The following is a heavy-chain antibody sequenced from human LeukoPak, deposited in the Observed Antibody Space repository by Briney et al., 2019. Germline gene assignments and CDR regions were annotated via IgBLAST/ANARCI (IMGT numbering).Heavy chain of an antibody. CDR2: INHSGST. Sequence: PSETLSLTCAVYGGPFSGYYWSWIRQPPGKGLEWIGEINHSGSTNYNPSLKSRVTISVDTSKNQFSLKLSSVTAADTAVYYCAKDRGIVVVVAATTFDYWGQGTLVTVSS. J-gene: IGHJ4*02. CDR1: GGPFSGYY. CDR3: AKDRGIVVVVAATTFDY. V-gene: IGHV4-34*01. D-gene: IGHD2-15*01.